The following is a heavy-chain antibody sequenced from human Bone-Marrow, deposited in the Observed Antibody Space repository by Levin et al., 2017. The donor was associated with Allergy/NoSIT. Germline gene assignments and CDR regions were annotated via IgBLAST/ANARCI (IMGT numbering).Heavy chain of an antibody. D-gene: IGHD6-13*01. V-gene: IGHV3-11*01. Sequence: LSLTCAASGFTFSDYYMSWIRQAPGKGLEWVSYISSSGSTIYYADSVKGRFTISRDNAKNSLYLQMNSLRAEDTAVYYCAREGLRDRIAAAGTVSYYYYYYGMDVWGQGTTVTVSS. CDR2: ISSSGSTI. J-gene: IGHJ6*02. CDR1: GFTFSDYY. CDR3: AREGLRDRIAAAGTVSYYYYYYGMDV.